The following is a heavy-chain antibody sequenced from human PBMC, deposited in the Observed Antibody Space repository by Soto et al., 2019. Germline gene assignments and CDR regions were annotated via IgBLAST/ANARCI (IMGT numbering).Heavy chain of an antibody. D-gene: IGHD6-13*01. CDR2: ISYDGNNK. CDR3: AREYSSGWCLDY. J-gene: IGHJ4*02. CDR1: GFPFSAEA. V-gene: IGHV3-30-3*01. Sequence: QVQLVESGGGVVQPGNSLRLSCAGSGFPFSAEAMHWVRQAPGKGLEWVAAISYDGNNKNHADSVKGRFTVSRDNSKNTLYLQIYSLRPEDTAVYYCAREYSSGWCLDYWGQGSLVTVSS.